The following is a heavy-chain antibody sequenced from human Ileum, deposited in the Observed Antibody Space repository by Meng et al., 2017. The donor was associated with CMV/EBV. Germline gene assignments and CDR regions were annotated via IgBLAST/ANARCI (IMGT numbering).Heavy chain of an antibody. D-gene: IGHD3-3*01. CDR3: ASGGDIFRFLGRSAPDYYLNL. V-gene: IGHV4-59*01. Sequence: SETLSLTCTVSSGSLNAYYWNCIWQPPGKGLEWLGYAYRTGTIKSKYNSSLKSRVPTSLDTFKNQFSLKLNYVTATDTAVYYCASGGDIFRFLGRSAPDYYLNLWGQGKMVTVSS. CDR1: SGSLNAYY. CDR2: AYRTGTIKS. J-gene: IGHJ4*02.